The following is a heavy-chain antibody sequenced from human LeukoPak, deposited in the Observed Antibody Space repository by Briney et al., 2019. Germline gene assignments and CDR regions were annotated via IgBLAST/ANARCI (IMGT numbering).Heavy chain of an antibody. CDR3: ARAYCGGDCYSLTY. D-gene: IGHD2-21*02. CDR2: IIPILGIA. CDR1: GGTFSSYA. Sequence: SVKVSCKASGGTFSSYAISWVRQAPGQGLEWMGRIIPILGIANYAQKFQGRVTITADKSTSTAYMELSSLRSEDTVVYYCARAYCGGDCYSLTYWGQGTLVTVSS. J-gene: IGHJ4*02. V-gene: IGHV1-69*04.